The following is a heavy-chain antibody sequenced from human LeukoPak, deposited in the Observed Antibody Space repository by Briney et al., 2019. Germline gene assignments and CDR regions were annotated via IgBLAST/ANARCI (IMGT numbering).Heavy chain of an antibody. V-gene: IGHV3-7*01. CDR2: IRQDDSEK. CDR3: VTDRYSDSAFGD. CDR1: GFTFSDYW. D-gene: IGHD1-26*01. Sequence: GGSLRLSCSASGFTFSDYWMMWVRQAPGKGLEWVGNIRQDDSEKNYVDSVKGRFTISRDNAKPSLYLQMNSLRAEDTAVYYCVTDRYSDSAFGDWGQGTLVTVSS. J-gene: IGHJ4*02.